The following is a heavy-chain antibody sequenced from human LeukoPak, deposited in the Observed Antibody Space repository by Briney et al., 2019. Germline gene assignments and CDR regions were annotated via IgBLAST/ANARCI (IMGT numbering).Heavy chain of an antibody. V-gene: IGHV4-30-2*01. CDR1: GGSISSGGYS. CDR3: ASSMVRGVDRFDY. J-gene: IGHJ4*02. Sequence: SQTLSLTCAVSGGSISSGGYSWSWIRQPPGKGLEWIGYINHSGSTYYNPSLKSRVTISVDRSKNQFSLKLSSVTAADTAVYYCASSMVRGVDRFDYWGQGTLVTVSS. CDR2: INHSGST. D-gene: IGHD3-10*01.